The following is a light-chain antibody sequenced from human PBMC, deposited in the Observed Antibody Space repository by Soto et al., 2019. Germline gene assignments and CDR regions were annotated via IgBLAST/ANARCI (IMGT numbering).Light chain of an antibody. Sequence: EIVLTQSPGTLSLSPGERATLACRASQSVSSSYLAWYQQKPGQAPRLLIYGASSRATGMPDRFSGSGSGTDFTFTISRLEPEDVAVYYCQQYGSSPPWTFGQGTKVEIK. CDR1: QSVSSSY. V-gene: IGKV3-20*01. CDR2: GAS. J-gene: IGKJ1*01. CDR3: QQYGSSPPWT.